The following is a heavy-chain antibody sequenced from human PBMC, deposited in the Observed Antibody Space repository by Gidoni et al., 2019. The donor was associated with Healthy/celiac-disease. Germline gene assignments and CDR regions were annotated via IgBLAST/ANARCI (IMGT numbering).Heavy chain of an antibody. CDR2: ISSSSSTI. CDR1: GFTFSSYS. D-gene: IGHD2-2*01. CDR3: ARDGGPVVPAAKYYYYYGMDV. Sequence: EVQLVESGGGLVQPGGSLRPSCAASGFTFSSYSMNWVRQAPGKGLEWVSYISSSSSTIYYADSVKGRFTISRDNAKNSLYLQMNSLRDEDTAVYYCARDGGPVVPAAKYYYYYGMDVWGQGTTVTVSS. V-gene: IGHV3-48*02. J-gene: IGHJ6*02.